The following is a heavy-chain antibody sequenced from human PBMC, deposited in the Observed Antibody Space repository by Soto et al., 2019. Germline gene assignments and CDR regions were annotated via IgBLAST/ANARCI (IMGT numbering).Heavy chain of an antibody. CDR1: GGTFSSYT. CDR2: IIPILGIA. J-gene: IGHJ4*02. D-gene: IGHD5-12*01. Sequence: QVQLVQSGAEVKKPGSSVKVSCKASGGTFSSYTISWVRQAPGQGLEWMGRIIPILGIANYAQKFQGRVTITADKSTSPAYMELSSLRSEDTAVYYCARGGPGGYSPTPLDYWGQGTLVTVSS. V-gene: IGHV1-69*02. CDR3: ARGGPGGYSPTPLDY.